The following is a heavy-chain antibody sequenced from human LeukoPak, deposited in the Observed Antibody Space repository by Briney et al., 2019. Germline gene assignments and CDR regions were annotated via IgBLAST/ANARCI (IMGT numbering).Heavy chain of an antibody. Sequence: AGGSLRLSCAASGFTFCSSWMSWVRQAPGKGLEWVANINEDGSAKYYVDSVKGRFTISRDNAKRSLDLQVNSLRAEDTAVYYCTRSRRDGNDYWGQGTLVTVSS. CDR3: TRSRRDGNDY. CDR2: INEDGSAK. J-gene: IGHJ4*02. V-gene: IGHV3-7*01. D-gene: IGHD5-24*01. CDR1: GFTFCSSW.